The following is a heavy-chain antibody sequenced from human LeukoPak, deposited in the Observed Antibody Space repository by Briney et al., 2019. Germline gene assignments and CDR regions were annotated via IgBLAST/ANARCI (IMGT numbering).Heavy chain of an antibody. CDR1: GFTFSNYW. V-gene: IGHV3-23*01. CDR3: AKTLGDSGYDWLHYFDY. Sequence: GGSLRLSCAASGFTFSNYWMYWVRQAPGEGLEWVSAISGSGGSTYYADSVKGRFTISRDNSKNTLYLQMNSLRAEDTAVYYCAKTLGDSGYDWLHYFDYWGQGTLVTVSS. J-gene: IGHJ4*02. CDR2: ISGSGGST. D-gene: IGHD5-12*01.